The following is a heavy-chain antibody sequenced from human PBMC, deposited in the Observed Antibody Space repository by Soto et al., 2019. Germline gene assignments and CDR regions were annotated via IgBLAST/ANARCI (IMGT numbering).Heavy chain of an antibody. D-gene: IGHD3-22*01. Sequence: PGGSLRLSCAASGFTFDDYTIHWVRQAPWKGLEWVSLISWDGGSTYYADSVKGRFTISRDNSKNSLYLQMNSLRTEDTALYYCAKDIAYDSSGYTSLHAFDICGQGTMVPVSS. CDR2: ISWDGGST. J-gene: IGHJ3*02. CDR3: AKDIAYDSSGYTSLHAFDI. CDR1: GFTFDDYT. V-gene: IGHV3-43*01.